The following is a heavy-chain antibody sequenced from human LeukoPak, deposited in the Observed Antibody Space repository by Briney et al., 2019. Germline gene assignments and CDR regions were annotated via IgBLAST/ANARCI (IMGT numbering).Heavy chain of an antibody. CDR3: AREMDYYDSGGYYLQWFDP. J-gene: IGHJ5*02. D-gene: IGHD3-22*01. Sequence: SETLSLTCTVSGGSITSGGYYWSWIRQHPGKGLEWIGYIYYSGSTSYNPSLKSRVTISLDTSRNQFSLKLSSVTAADTAVYYCAREMDYYDSGGYYLQWFDPWGQGTLVTVSS. V-gene: IGHV4-31*03. CDR2: IYYSGST. CDR1: GGSITSGGYY.